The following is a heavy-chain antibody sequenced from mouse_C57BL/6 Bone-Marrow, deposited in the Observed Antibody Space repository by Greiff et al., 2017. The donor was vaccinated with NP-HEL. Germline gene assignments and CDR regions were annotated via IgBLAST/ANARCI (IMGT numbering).Heavy chain of an antibody. CDR1: GYTFTSYW. D-gene: IGHD5-1-1*01. J-gene: IGHJ4*01. CDR3: ASIPYYYAMDY. CDR2: INPSNGGT. V-gene: IGHV1-53*01. Sequence: QVHVKQPGTELVKPGASVKLSCKASGYTFTSYWMHWVKQRPGQGLEWIGNINPSNGGTNYNEKFKSKATLTVDKSSSTAYMQLSSLTSEDSAVYYCASIPYYYAMDYWGQGTSVTVSS.